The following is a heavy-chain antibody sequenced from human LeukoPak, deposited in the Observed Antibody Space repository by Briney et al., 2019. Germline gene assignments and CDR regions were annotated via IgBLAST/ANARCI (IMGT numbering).Heavy chain of an antibody. V-gene: IGHV3-30*04. Sequence: SGGSVRLSCAASGFTFSSYAMHWVRQAPGKGLEWVAVISYDGSNKYYADSVKGRFTISRDNSKNTLYLQMNSLRAEDTAVYYCAGILTTASFDYWGQGTLVTVSP. CDR2: ISYDGSNK. D-gene: IGHD4/OR15-4a*01. CDR1: GFTFSSYA. CDR3: AGILTTASFDY. J-gene: IGHJ4*02.